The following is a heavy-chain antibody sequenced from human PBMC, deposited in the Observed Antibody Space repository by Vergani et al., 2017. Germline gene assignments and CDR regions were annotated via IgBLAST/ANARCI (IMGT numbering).Heavy chain of an antibody. CDR1: GGSISSYY. CDR2: IYYSGST. V-gene: IGHV4-59*12. D-gene: IGHD4-17*01. CDR3: ASLYGDYDY. J-gene: IGHJ4*02. Sequence: QVQLQESGPGLVKPSETLSLTCTVSGGSISSYYWSWTRQPPGKGLEWIGYIYYSGSTNYNPSLKSGVTISVDTSKNQFSLKLSSVTAADTAVYYCASLYGDYDYWGQGTLVTVSS.